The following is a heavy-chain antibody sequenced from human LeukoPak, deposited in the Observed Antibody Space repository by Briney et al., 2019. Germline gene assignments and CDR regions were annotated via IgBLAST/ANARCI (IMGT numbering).Heavy chain of an antibody. V-gene: IGHV3-7*03. D-gene: IGHD2-21*01. J-gene: IGHJ6*03. CDR1: GFTFGDYA. CDR2: IKQDGSEK. CDR3: ARDLSLEGDYYYYYMDV. Sequence: GGSLRLSCTASGFTFGDYAMSWVRQAPGKGLEWVANIKQDGSEKYYVDFVKGRFTISRDNAKNSLYLQMNSLRAEDTAVYYCARDLSLEGDYYYYYMDVWGKGTTVTVSS.